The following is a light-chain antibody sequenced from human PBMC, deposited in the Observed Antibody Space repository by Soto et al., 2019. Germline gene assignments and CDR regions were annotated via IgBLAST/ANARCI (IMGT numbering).Light chain of an antibody. J-gene: IGLJ3*02. V-gene: IGLV2-8*01. CDR1: NSDVGAYNY. CDR3: AAWDDSLSGWV. CDR2: EVS. Sequence: QSALTQPPSASGSPGQSVTISCTGTNSDVGAYNYVSWYQQHPGKAPKLMVYEVSKRPSGVPDRFSGSKSGTSASLAISGLRSEDEADYYCAAWDDSLSGWVFGGGTKLTVL.